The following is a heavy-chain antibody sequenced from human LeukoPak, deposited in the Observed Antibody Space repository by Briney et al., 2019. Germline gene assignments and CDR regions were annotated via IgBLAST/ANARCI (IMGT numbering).Heavy chain of an antibody. CDR1: GYTFTGYY. CDR2: INPNSGGT. J-gene: IGHJ4*02. V-gene: IGHV1-2*02. CDR3: ARSRDDYNPWYFDY. Sequence: ASVKVSCKASGYTFTGYYMHWVRQAPGQGLEWMGWINPNSGGTNCAQKFQGRVTMTRDTSIRTAYMELSRLRYDDTAMYYCARSRDDYNPWYFDYWGQGTLVTVSS. D-gene: IGHD5-24*01.